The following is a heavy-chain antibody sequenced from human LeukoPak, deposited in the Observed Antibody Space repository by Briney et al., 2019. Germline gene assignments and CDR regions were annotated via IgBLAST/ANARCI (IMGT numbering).Heavy chain of an antibody. CDR1: GFTFSSYS. CDR2: INHSGST. CDR3: ARGRGIVGTAASDFDS. V-gene: IGHV4-34*01. D-gene: IGHD1-26*01. J-gene: IGHJ4*02. Sequence: GSLRLSCEASGFTFSSYSMNWVRQPPGKGLEWIGEINHSGSTNYNPSLKSRVTISIDTSRNQFSLKLSSVTAADTAVYYCARGRGIVGTAASDFDSWGQGTLVTVSS.